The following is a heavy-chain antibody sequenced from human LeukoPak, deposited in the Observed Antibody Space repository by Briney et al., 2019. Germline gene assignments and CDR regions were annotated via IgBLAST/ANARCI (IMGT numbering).Heavy chain of an antibody. CDR2: ISYDGSNK. D-gene: IGHD5-18*01. CDR1: GFTFSSYA. J-gene: IGHJ4*02. V-gene: IGHV3-30*01. Sequence: GGSLRLSCAASGFTFSSYAMHWVRRAPGKGLEWVAVISYDGSNKYYADSVKGRFTISRDNSKNTLYLQMNSLRAEDTAVYYCASQDTAMVHFDYWGQGTLVTASS. CDR3: ASQDTAMVHFDY.